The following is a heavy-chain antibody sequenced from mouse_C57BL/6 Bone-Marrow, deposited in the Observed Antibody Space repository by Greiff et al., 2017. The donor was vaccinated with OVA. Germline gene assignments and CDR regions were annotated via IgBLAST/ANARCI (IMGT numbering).Heavy chain of an antibody. J-gene: IGHJ2*01. V-gene: IGHV5-16*01. CDR3: AREGGYDGIDY. D-gene: IGHD2-2*01. Sequence: EVKVVESEGGLVQPGSSMKLSCTASGFTFSDYYMAWVRQVPEKGLEWVANINYDGSSTYYLDSLKSRFIISRDNAKNILYLQMSSLKSEDTATDYCAREGGYDGIDYWGQGTTLTVSS. CDR1: GFTFSDYY. CDR2: INYDGSST.